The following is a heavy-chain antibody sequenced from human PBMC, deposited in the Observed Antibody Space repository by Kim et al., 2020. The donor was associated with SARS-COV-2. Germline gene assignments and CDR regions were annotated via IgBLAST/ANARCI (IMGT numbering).Heavy chain of an antibody. V-gene: IGHV4-39*01. J-gene: IGHJ2*01. Sequence: PSLTSQGTITVDTSKNQFSLKLSSVTAADTAVYYCARRVVTNYWYFDLWGRGTLVTVSS. CDR3: ARRVVTNYWYFDL. D-gene: IGHD4-17*01.